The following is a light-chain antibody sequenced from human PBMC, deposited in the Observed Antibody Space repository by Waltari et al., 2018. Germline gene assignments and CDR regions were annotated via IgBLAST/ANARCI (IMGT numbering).Light chain of an antibody. CDR2: GMS. J-gene: IGKJ4*01. CDR1: QSVTNSC. V-gene: IGKV3-20*01. Sequence: EIVLTQSPGTLSLSPGERATISCRASQSVTNSCLGWYQHKPGQAPRLLIYGMSSRATGISDRFSGSGSGTDFTLTISRLEPEDFAVYYCQQYDSSPPTFGGGTKVEIK. CDR3: QQYDSSPPT.